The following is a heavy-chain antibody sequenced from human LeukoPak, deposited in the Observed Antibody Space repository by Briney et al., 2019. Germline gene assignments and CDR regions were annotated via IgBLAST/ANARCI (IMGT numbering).Heavy chain of an antibody. J-gene: IGHJ6*03. V-gene: IGHV3-48*03. CDR2: IGSSGSTI. D-gene: IGHD4-11*01. CDR3: AKEADSKFDENYMDV. Sequence: HAGGSLRLSCAASGFTFSSYEMNWVRQAPGKGLEWVSYIGSSGSTIYYADSVKGRFTISRDNSKNTVYLQMGSLRAEDTAVYYCAKEADSKFDENYMDVWGKGTTVTVSS. CDR1: GFTFSSYE.